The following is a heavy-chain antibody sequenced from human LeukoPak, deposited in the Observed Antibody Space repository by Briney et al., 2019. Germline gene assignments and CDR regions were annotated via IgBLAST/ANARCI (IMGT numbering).Heavy chain of an antibody. CDR3: ARDITVAGNRFDY. D-gene: IGHD6-19*01. J-gene: IGHJ4*02. CDR2: IIPIFGTA. CDR1: GGTFSSYA. Sequence: SVKVSCKASGGTFSSYAISWVRQAPGQGLEWMGEIIPIFGTANYAQKFQGRVTITTDESTSTAYMELSSLRSEDTAVYYCARDITVAGNRFDYWGQGTLVTVSS. V-gene: IGHV1-69*05.